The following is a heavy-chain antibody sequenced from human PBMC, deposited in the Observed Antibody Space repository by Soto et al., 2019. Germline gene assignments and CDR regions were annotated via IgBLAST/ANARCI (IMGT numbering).Heavy chain of an antibody. Sequence: SETLSLTCTVSGGSVSSSSYSWGWIRQHPGKGLEWIGYIYYSGSTYYNPSLKSRVTISVDTSKNQFSLKLSSVTAADTAVYYCARTPGYWGQGTLVTVSS. CDR2: IYYSGST. J-gene: IGHJ4*02. CDR1: GGSVSSSSYS. CDR3: ARTPGY. V-gene: IGHV4-31*03.